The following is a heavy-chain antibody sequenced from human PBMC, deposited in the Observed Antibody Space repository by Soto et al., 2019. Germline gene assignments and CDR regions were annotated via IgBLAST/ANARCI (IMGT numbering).Heavy chain of an antibody. V-gene: IGHV1-69*13. J-gene: IGHJ6*02. Sequence: SVRVSCKASGCTFSSYAISWVRQAPGQGLEWMGGIIPIFGTANYAQKFQGRVTITADESTSTAYMELSSLRSEDTAVYYCARAGYGDYHPYGMDVWDQGTTVTVSS. CDR3: ARAGYGDYHPYGMDV. CDR2: IIPIFGTA. D-gene: IGHD4-17*01. CDR1: GCTFSSYA.